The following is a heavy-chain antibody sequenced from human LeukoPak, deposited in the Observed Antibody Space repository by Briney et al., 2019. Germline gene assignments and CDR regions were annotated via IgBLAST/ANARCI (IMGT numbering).Heavy chain of an antibody. CDR2: FDPEDGET. D-gene: IGHD3-16*02. Sequence: ASVKVSCKASGYTFTSYYMHWVRQAPGKGLEWMGGFDPEDGETIYAQKFQGRVTMTEDTSTDTAYMELSSLRSEDTAVYYCATRLGGSYRYPYYFDYWGQGTLVTVSS. V-gene: IGHV1-24*01. CDR3: ATRLGGSYRYPYYFDY. J-gene: IGHJ4*02. CDR1: GYTFTSYY.